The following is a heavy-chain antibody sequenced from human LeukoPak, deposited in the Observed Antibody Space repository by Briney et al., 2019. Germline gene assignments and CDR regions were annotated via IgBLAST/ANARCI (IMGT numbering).Heavy chain of an antibody. CDR3: ARAAPVLRFLEWLPIYYFDY. J-gene: IGHJ4*02. Sequence: ASVKVSCKASGYTFTSYDINWVRQATGQGLEWMGWMNPNSGNTGYAQKFQGRVTITRNTSISTAYMELSSLRSEDTAVYYCARAAPVLRFLEWLPIYYFDYWGQGTLVTVSS. CDR1: GYTFTSYD. D-gene: IGHD3-3*01. CDR2: MNPNSGNT. V-gene: IGHV1-8*03.